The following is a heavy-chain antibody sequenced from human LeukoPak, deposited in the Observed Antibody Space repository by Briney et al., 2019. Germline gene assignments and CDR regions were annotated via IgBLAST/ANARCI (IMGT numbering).Heavy chain of an antibody. J-gene: IGHJ4*02. D-gene: IGHD6-6*01. CDR3: ARLVGSSSPYFDY. Sequence: SETLSLTCTVSGGSISSYYWSWIRQPPGKGLEWIGYIYYSGSTNYNPSLMSRVTISVDTSKNQFSLKLSSVTAADTAVYYCARLVGSSSPYFDYWGQGTLVTVSS. CDR1: GGSISSYY. CDR2: IYYSGST. V-gene: IGHV4-59*08.